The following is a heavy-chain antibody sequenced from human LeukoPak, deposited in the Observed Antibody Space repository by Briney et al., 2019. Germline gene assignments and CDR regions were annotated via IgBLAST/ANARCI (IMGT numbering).Heavy chain of an antibody. CDR2: IIPIFGTA. J-gene: IGHJ6*03. Sequence: SVKVSCKASGGTFSSYAISWVRQAPGQGLEWMGRIIPIFGTANYAQKFQGRVTITTDESTSTAYMELSSLRSEDTAVYYCARVGSGSYSYYYYYMDVWGKGTTVTVSS. D-gene: IGHD1-26*01. V-gene: IGHV1-69*05. CDR3: ARVGSGSYSYYYYYMDV. CDR1: GGTFSSYA.